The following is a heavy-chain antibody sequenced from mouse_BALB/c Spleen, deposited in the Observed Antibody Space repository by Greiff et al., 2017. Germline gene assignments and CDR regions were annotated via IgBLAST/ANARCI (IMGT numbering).Heavy chain of an antibody. V-gene: IGHV7-3*02. CDR3: ARAPLLRYAMDY. D-gene: IGHD1-2*01. J-gene: IGHJ4*01. CDR1: GFTFTDYY. Sequence: EVKVEESGGGLVQPGGSLRLSCATSGFTFTDYYMSWVRQPPGKALEWLGFIRNKANGYTTEYSASVKGRFTISRDNSQSILYLQMNTLRAEDSATYYCARAPLLRYAMDYWGQGTSVTVSS. CDR2: IRNKANGYTT.